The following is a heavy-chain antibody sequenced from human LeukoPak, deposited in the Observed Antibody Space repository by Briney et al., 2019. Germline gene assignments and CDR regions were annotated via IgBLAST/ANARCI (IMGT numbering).Heavy chain of an antibody. V-gene: IGHV3-15*01. CDR1: GFTFSNAW. Sequence: GGSLRLPCAASGFTFSNAWMSWVRQAPGKGLEWVGRIKSKTDGGTTDYAAPVKGRFTISRDDSKNTLYLQMNSLKTEDTAVYSCTTVDSSSWYRTDDSFDIWGQGTMVTVSS. CDR2: IKSKTDGGTT. D-gene: IGHD6-13*01. J-gene: IGHJ3*02. CDR3: TTVDSSSWYRTDDSFDI.